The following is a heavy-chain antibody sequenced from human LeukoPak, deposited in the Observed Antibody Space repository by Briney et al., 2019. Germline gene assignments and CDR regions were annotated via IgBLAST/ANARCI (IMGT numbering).Heavy chain of an antibody. V-gene: IGHV4-39*01. CDR3: ARHVGIAVAGPGDY. J-gene: IGHJ4*02. D-gene: IGHD6-19*01. CDR1: GGSISSSSYY. CDR2: IYYSGST. Sequence: PSETLSLTCTVYGGSISSSSYYWGWIRQPPGKGLEGIGSIYYSGSTYYNPSLKSRVTISVDTSKNQFSLKLSSVTAADTAVYYCARHVGIAVAGPGDYWGQGTLVTVSS.